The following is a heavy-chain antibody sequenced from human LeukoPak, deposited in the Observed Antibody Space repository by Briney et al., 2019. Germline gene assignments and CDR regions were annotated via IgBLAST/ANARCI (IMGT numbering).Heavy chain of an antibody. CDR2: RFTSGST. V-gene: IGHV4-4*07. Sequence: PSETLSLTCTVSGGSISSFYWSWIRLPAGKGLEWIGRRFTSGSTNYNPSLKSRVTMSVDTSKNQFSLKLSSVTAADTAVYYCARDYCSGGSCSHLYYYMDVWGKGTTVTVSS. D-gene: IGHD2-15*01. CDR3: ARDYCSGGSCSHLYYYMDV. CDR1: GGSISSFY. J-gene: IGHJ6*03.